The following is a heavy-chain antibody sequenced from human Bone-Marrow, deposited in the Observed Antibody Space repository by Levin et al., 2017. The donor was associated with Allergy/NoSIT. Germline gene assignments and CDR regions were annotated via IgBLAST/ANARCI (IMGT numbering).Heavy chain of an antibody. D-gene: IGHD3-10*01. Sequence: PGGSLRLSCAASGFTFRSYAMSWVRQAPGKGLEWVSGISNSGDSTDYADSVKGRFTISRDNSKNTLYLQMNSLRAEDTAVYYCAKDLRTMVRGVDSWGQGTLVTVSS. CDR3: AKDLRTMVRGVDS. J-gene: IGHJ4*02. CDR1: GFTFRSYA. CDR2: ISNSGDST. V-gene: IGHV3-23*01.